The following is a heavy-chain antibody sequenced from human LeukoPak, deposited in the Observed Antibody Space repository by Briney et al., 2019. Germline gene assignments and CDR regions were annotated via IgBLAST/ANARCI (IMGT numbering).Heavy chain of an antibody. J-gene: IGHJ4*02. V-gene: IGHV3-30*04. D-gene: IGHD2-8*01. CDR1: GFTFSTHA. CDR3: ARVYLERLTAGYFDH. Sequence: PGGSLRLSCAASGFTFSTHAMNWVRQAPGKGLEWVAVISDDGRHNYYADSVKGRFTISRDNSKSTLYLQMNSLRDDDSAAYFCARVYLERLTAGYFDHWGQGTQVTVSP. CDR2: ISDDGRHN.